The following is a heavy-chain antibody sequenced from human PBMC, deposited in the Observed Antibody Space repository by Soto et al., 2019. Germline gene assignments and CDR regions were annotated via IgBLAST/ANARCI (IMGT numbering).Heavy chain of an antibody. V-gene: IGHV3-23*01. D-gene: IGHD6-13*01. Sequence: GGSLRLSCAASGLIFSSYAMSWVRQAPGKGLEWVSVISGSGGTTYHADSVKGRFTISRDNSKNTLYLQMHSLRAEDTAVYYCAGGSGISATSDYWGQGTLVTV. CDR3: AGGSGISATSDY. CDR2: ISGSGGTT. CDR1: GLIFSSYA. J-gene: IGHJ4*02.